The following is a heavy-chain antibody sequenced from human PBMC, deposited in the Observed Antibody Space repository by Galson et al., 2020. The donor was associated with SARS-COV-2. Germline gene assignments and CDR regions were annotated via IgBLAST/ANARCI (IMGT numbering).Heavy chain of an antibody. J-gene: IGHJ4*02. CDR2: IDNGGGAT. Sequence: GGSLRLSCAASGFTFSSYAMTWVRQAPGKGLEWVSDIDNGGGATYYADSVRGRFTISRDNSKNTLYLQMNSLRAEDTAVDYCAKGTRTSWATVDSWGQGSLVTVSS. CDR3: AKGTRTSWATVDS. V-gene: IGHV3-23*01. CDR1: GFTFSSYA. D-gene: IGHD7-27*01.